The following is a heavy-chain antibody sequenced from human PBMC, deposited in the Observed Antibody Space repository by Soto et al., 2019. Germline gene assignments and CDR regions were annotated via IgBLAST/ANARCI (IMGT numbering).Heavy chain of an antibody. V-gene: IGHV1-8*01. D-gene: IGHD6-19*01. CDR3: ARGYRSGWLLSGNYFEY. Sequence: ASVKVACKXSGYTFTSYYINWVRQATGQGLEWMGWMNPNSGNTGYAQKFQGRVTMTRNTSTRTSYMELSSLRSEDTAVYYCARGYRSGWLLSGNYFEYWGKGPMV. CDR1: GYTFTSYY. CDR2: MNPNSGNT. J-gene: IGHJ4*02.